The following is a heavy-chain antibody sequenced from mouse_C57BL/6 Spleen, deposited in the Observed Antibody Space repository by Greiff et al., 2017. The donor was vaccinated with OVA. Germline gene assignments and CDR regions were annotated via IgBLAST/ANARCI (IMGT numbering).Heavy chain of an antibody. CDR2: IWSGGST. J-gene: IGHJ4*01. D-gene: IGHD1-3*01. CDR1: GFSLTSYG. CDR3: SRNWGKDYAMDY. Sequence: QVQLKESGPGLVQPSQSLSITCTVSGFSLTSYGVHWVRQSPGKGLEWLGVIWSGGSTDYNAAFISRLSISKDNSKCQVVFKMNSLQADDTAIYYCSRNWGKDYAMDYWGQGTSVTVSS. V-gene: IGHV2-2*01.